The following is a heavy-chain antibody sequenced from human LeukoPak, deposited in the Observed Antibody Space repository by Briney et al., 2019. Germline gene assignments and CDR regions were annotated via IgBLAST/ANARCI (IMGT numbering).Heavy chain of an antibody. Sequence: SQSLSLTCTVSGGSISSGSYYWSWIRQPAGKGLEWIGRIYTSGSTNYNPSLKSRVTISVDTSKNQFSLKLSSVTAADTAVYYCAREGDFWSGYPLSVWGKGTTVTVSS. CDR2: IYTSGST. CDR1: GGSISSGSYY. CDR3: AREGDFWSGYPLSV. V-gene: IGHV4-61*02. J-gene: IGHJ6*04. D-gene: IGHD3-3*01.